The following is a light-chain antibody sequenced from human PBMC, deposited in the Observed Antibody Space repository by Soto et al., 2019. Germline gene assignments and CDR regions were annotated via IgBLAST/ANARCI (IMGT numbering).Light chain of an antibody. J-gene: IGLJ2*01. CDR2: LNRDGSH. CDR3: QTWGTGIVI. CDR1: SGHSNYA. V-gene: IGLV4-69*01. Sequence: QSVLTQSPSASASLGASVKLTCTLSSGHSNYAIAWHQQQPEKGPRSLMKLNRDGSHRKGDGIPNRFSGSSSGAERYLTISSLQSEDEADYYCQTWGTGIVIFGGGTKLTVL.